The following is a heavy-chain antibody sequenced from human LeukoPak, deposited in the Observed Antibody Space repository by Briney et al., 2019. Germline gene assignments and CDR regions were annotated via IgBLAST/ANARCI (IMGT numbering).Heavy chain of an antibody. Sequence: SETLSLTCTVSGGTIHSFYWSWIRQPPGKGLEWMGYIYYNGSTDYNPSLKSRVTMSVDMSKNLFSLNLRSVTAADTAVYYCARASVGSFSYWGQGILVAVSS. CDR1: GGTIHSFY. CDR2: IYYNGST. CDR3: ARASVGSFSY. V-gene: IGHV4-59*01. D-gene: IGHD1-26*01. J-gene: IGHJ4*02.